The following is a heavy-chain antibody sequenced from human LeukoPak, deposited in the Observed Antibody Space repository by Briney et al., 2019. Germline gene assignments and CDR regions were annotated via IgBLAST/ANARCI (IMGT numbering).Heavy chain of an antibody. CDR1: GFTFSSYS. D-gene: IGHD6-19*01. J-gene: IGHJ4*02. Sequence: GGSLRLSCAAYGFTFSSYSMNWVRQAPGKGLEWVSSISSSSSYIYYADSVKGRFTISRDNAKNSLYLQMNSLRAEDTAVYYCARGQSMAGTEVDYWGQGTLVTVSS. CDR3: ARGQSMAGTEVDY. V-gene: IGHV3-21*01. CDR2: ISSSSSYI.